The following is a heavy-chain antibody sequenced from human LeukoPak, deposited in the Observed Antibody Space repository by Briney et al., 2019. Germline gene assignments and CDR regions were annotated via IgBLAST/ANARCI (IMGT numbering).Heavy chain of an antibody. D-gene: IGHD5-24*01. CDR2: ITGSGTST. CDR3: ARARFGYNRGPFDY. Sequence: GGSLRLSCVASGFTFTNNAMSWVRQAPGKGLEWVSAITGSGTSTHYADSVKGRFTISRDNSKNTLYMQMNSLRPEDTAVYYCARARFGYNRGPFDYWGQGILVTVSS. CDR1: GFTFTNNA. J-gene: IGHJ4*02. V-gene: IGHV3-23*01.